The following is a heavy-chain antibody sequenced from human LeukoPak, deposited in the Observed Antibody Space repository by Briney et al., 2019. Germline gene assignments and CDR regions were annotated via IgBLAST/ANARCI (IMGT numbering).Heavy chain of an antibody. V-gene: IGHV3-30*18. CDR2: ISYDGSNK. J-gene: IGHJ5*02. Sequence: GGSLRLSCAASGFTFSSYGMHWVRQAPGKGLEWVAVISYDGSNKYYADSVKGRFTISRDNSKNTLYLQMNSLRAEDTAVYYCPKDLLSMAGPEDWFDPWGQGTLVTVSS. D-gene: IGHD2/OR15-2a*01. CDR3: PKDLLSMAGPEDWFDP. CDR1: GFTFSSYG.